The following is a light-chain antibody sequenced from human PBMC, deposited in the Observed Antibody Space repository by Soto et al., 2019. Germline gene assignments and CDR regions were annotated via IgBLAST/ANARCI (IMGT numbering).Light chain of an antibody. J-gene: IGKJ4*01. V-gene: IGKV3-20*01. CDR1: QSVSSNY. CDR3: QQYGTSPFT. Sequence: EIVLTQSPGTLSLSPGERATLSCRASQSVSSNYLAWYQQRPGQAPRLLIYETSSRATGIPDRFSGSGSGADFTLTLSKLETEDFAVYYCQQYGTSPFTFAGGTKVEIK. CDR2: ETS.